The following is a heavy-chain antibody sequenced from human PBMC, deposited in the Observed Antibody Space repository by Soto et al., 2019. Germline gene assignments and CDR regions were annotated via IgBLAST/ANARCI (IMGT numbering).Heavy chain of an antibody. D-gene: IGHD3-9*01. V-gene: IGHV3-74*01. J-gene: IGHJ6*02. CDR3: ARAQVDPGYYYGMDV. CDR1: GFTFSSYW. Sequence: EVQLVESGGGLVQPGGSLRLSCAASGFTFSSYWMHWVRQARGKGLVWVSRINSDGSSTSYADSVKGRFTISRDNAKNTLYLQMNSLRAEDTAVYYCARAQVDPGYYYGMDVWGQGTTVTVSS. CDR2: INSDGSST.